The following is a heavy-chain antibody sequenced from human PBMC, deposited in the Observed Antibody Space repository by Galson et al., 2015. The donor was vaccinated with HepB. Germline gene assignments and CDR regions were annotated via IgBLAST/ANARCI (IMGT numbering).Heavy chain of an antibody. CDR1: GFTFSNYA. Sequence: SLRLSCAASGFTFSNYAMHWVRQAPGKGLEWVSTVSGSGGSTHYADSVKGRFTISRDNSKNTVYLQMNSLRAEDTAVYFCAKAGVVRYYDILPGYYNIYYFDYWGQGTLVTVSS. J-gene: IGHJ4*02. CDR2: VSGSGGST. V-gene: IGHV3-23*01. D-gene: IGHD3-9*01. CDR3: AKAGVVRYYDILPGYYNIYYFDY.